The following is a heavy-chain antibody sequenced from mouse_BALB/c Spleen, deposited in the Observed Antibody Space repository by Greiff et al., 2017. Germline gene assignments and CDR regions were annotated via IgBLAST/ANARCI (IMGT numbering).Heavy chain of an antibody. CDR3: ARGAQFFDY. V-gene: IGHV5-17*02. J-gene: IGHJ2*01. Sequence: EVKLMESGGGLVQPGGSRKLSCAASGFTFSSFGMHWVRQAPEKGLEWVAYISSGSSTIYYADTVKGRFTISRDNPKNTLFLQMTRLRSEDTAMYYCARGAQFFDYWGQGTTLTVSS. CDR2: ISSGSSTI. CDR1: GFTFSSFG.